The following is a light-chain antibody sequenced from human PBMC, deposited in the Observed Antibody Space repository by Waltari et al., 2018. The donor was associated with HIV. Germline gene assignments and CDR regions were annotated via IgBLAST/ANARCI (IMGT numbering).Light chain of an antibody. Sequence: VMTQSPATLSVSPGERVTLSCRASQTVSSALAWYQQKPGQAPRLLIYDASTRATGIPARFSGTGSGTDFTLTISSLEPEDFAVYYCQQRSYWPFTFGQGTKLEIK. J-gene: IGKJ2*01. CDR2: DAS. V-gene: IGKV3-11*01. CDR1: QTVSSA. CDR3: QQRSYWPFT.